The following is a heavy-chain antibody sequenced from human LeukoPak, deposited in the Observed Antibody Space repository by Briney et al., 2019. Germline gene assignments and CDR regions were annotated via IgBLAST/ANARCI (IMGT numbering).Heavy chain of an antibody. V-gene: IGHV5-51*01. Sequence: GETLKISCKDSGYSFTNYWIGWVRQMPGKGLEWMGIIHSADSNTKYSPSFQGQVTISADKSISTAYLQWSGLKASDTAMYYCAGARHGDYRWDYWGQGTLVTVSS. CDR3: AGARHGDYRWDY. CDR1: GYSFTNYW. CDR2: IHSADSNT. J-gene: IGHJ4*02. D-gene: IGHD4-17*01.